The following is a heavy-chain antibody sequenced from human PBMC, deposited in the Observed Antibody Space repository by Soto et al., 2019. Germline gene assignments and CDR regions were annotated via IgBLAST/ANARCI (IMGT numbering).Heavy chain of an antibody. Sequence: PSETLSLTCAVSGGSISSGGYSWSWIRQPPGKGLEWIGYIYHSGSTYYNPSLKSRVTISVDRSKNQFSLKLSSVTAADTAVYYCGRGRDFDWSPLDYWGQGTLVTVSS. J-gene: IGHJ4*02. CDR3: GRGRDFDWSPLDY. CDR2: IYHSGST. V-gene: IGHV4-30-2*01. D-gene: IGHD3-9*01. CDR1: GGSISSGGYS.